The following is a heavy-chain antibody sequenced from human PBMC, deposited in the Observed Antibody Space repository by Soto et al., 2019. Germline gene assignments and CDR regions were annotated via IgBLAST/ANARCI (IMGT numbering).Heavy chain of an antibody. CDR1: GFTVRNNY. V-gene: IGHV3-66*01. CDR2: IYSGGST. Sequence: VQLVESGGGLVQPGGSLGLFFAASGFTVRNNYINWVRQAPGKGLEWVSVIYSGGSTYYADSVKGRFTISRDNSKNTLYLQMNSLRAEDTAVYYCARGGPPTSNWFDPWGQGTLVTVSS. CDR3: ARGGPPTSNWFDP. J-gene: IGHJ5*02. D-gene: IGHD1-26*01.